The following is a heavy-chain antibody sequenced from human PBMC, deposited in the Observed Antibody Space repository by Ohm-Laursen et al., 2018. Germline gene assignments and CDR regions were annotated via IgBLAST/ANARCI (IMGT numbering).Heavy chain of an antibody. Sequence: SLRLSCAASGFTFSSYAMSWVRQAPEKGLEWVSSISRSGDSTYYVDSVKGRFTISRDNSKNTLYLQMNSLRAEDTAVYYCAKTDMGFTFGGVFAQNYHLDSWGQGTLVTVSS. D-gene: IGHD3-16*02. CDR3: AKTDMGFTFGGVFAQNYHLDS. V-gene: IGHV3-23*01. CDR1: GFTFSSYA. J-gene: IGHJ4*02. CDR2: ISRSGDST.